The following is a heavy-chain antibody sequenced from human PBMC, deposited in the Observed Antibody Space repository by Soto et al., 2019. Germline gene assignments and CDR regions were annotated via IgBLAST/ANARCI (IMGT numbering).Heavy chain of an antibody. D-gene: IGHD1-26*01. CDR2: VSGYNRNT. J-gene: IGHJ4*02. CDR1: GYTFRNYG. CDR3: ARERQWDPLPY. V-gene: IGHV1-18*01. Sequence: VQLVQSGAEVKKPGASVNVSCEAYGYTFRNYGITWVRQAPGQGLEWIGWVSGYNRNTNYAQKFEDRVTMTTDTSTSIAYLELRRLRIDDTAVYYCARERQWDPLPYWGPGTLLVVS.